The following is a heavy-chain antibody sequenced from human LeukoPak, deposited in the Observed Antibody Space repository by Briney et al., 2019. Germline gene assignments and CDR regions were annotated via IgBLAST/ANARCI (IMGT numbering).Heavy chain of an antibody. Sequence: SVKVSCKASGGTFSRYAISWVRQAPGQGLGWMGRIIPIFGTANYAQKFQGRVTITTDESTSTAYMELSSLRSEDTAVYYCARGEFIAVAGTASFDYWGQGTLVTVSS. CDR2: IIPIFGTA. J-gene: IGHJ4*02. CDR1: GGTFSRYA. V-gene: IGHV1-69*05. D-gene: IGHD6-19*01. CDR3: ARGEFIAVAGTASFDY.